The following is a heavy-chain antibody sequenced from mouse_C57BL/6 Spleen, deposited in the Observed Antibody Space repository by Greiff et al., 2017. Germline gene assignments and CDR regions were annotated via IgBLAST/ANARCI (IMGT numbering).Heavy chain of an antibody. CDR3: AKDLGGFSY. V-gene: IGHV2-5*01. CDR2: IWSCGST. CDR1: GFSLTSYG. J-gene: IGHJ3*01. Sequence: VQLQQSGPGLVKPSQSLSITCTVSGFSLTSYGVHWVRQSPGKGLEWLGVIWSCGSTDYNAAFMSRLSITKDNSKSQVFVKMNSLQANDTAICSCAKDLGGFSYWGQGTLVTVSA. D-gene: IGHD3-1*01.